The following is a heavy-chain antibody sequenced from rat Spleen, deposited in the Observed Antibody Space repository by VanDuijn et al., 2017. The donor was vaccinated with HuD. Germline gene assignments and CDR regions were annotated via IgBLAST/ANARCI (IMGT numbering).Heavy chain of an antibody. CDR1: GFTFRNYS. D-gene: IGHD1-4*01. Sequence: EVLLVESGGGLVQPGRSLKLSCSASGFTFRNYSMHWIRQAPTKGLEWVASISPSGGSTFYRDSVKGRFTVSRDNAKSTLYLQMDSLRSEDTATYYCARRPGYNFDYWGQGVMVTVSS. V-gene: IGHV5-19*01. CDR2: ISPSGGST. J-gene: IGHJ2*01. CDR3: ARRPGYNFDY.